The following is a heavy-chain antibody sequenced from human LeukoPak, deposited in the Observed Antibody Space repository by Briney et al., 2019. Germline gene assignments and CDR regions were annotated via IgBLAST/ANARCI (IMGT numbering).Heavy chain of an antibody. CDR1: GFTFSNYA. D-gene: IGHD1-26*01. CDR2: IEVGGAIT. J-gene: IGHJ5*02. Sequence: PGGSLRLSCAASGFTFSNYAMTWVRRAPGKGLEWVSTIEVGGAITHYAASVKGRFTISRDTSRKILYLQMDSLRPEDTAVYYCAKPLGGSYLFDRWGQGTLVTVSS. V-gene: IGHV3-23*05. CDR3: AKPLGGSYLFDR.